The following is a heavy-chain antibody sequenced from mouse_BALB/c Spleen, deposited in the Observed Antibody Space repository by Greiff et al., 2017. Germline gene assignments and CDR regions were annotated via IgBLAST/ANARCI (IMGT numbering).Heavy chain of an antibody. CDR1: GYAFSSYW. Sequence: QVQLKQSGAELVRPGSSVKISCKASGYAFSSYWMNWVKQRPGQGLEWIGQIYPGDGDTNYNGKFKGKATLTADKSSSTAYMQLSSLTSEDSAVYFCARGYYDTYMDYWGQGTSVTVSS. CDR3: ARGYYDTYMDY. V-gene: IGHV1-80*01. D-gene: IGHD2-4*01. CDR2: IYPGDGDT. J-gene: IGHJ4*01.